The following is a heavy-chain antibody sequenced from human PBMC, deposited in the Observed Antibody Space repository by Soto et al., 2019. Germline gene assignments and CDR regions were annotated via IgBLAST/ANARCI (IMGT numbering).Heavy chain of an antibody. D-gene: IGHD2-2*01. V-gene: IGHV3-21*04. CDR1: GFTFSRYS. Sequence: GGSLRLSCAASGFTFSRYSMNWVRQAPGKGLEWVSSISSTTNYIYYADSMKGRFTVSRDNAKNSVYLDMNSLSAADTAVYLCARATPAGSADFWGQGTLVTVSS. J-gene: IGHJ4*02. CDR2: ISSTTNYI. CDR3: ARATPAGSADF.